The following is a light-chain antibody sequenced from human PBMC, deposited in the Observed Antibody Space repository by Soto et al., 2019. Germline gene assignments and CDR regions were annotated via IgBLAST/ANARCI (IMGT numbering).Light chain of an antibody. CDR3: YQYNNWPPLT. J-gene: IGKJ4*01. CDR1: QSISSN. V-gene: IGKV3-15*01. CDR2: ATS. Sequence: EVLMTQSPATLSVSPGERATLSCRASQSISSNLAWFQQKPGQAPRLLIYATSTRATGIPARFSGSGSGTEFTLTISSLQSEDFAVYYCYQYNNWPPLTFGGGTKVEIK.